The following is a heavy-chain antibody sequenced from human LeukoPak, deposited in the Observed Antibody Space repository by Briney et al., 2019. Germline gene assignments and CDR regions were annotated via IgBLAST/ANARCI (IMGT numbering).Heavy chain of an antibody. CDR2: ISNTIGTI. CDR3: ARDIQHAPPDY. CDR1: GFTFSDYY. D-gene: IGHD1-14*01. J-gene: IGHJ4*02. Sequence: AGGSLRLSCAASGFTFSDYYMTWIRQAPGKGLEWVAYISNTIGTIYYADSVKGRFTISTDDAQNSLYLQMNSLRAEDTAVYYCARDIQHAPPDYWGQGTLVTVSS. V-gene: IGHV3-11*04.